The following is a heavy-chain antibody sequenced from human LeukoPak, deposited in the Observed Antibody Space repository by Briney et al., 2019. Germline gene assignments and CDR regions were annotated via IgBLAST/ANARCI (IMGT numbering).Heavy chain of an antibody. CDR2: MNPNSGNK. Sequence: GASVTVSFKASVYTFTSYDINGVRQAAGKGLEWMGWMNPNSGNKGNAQKLQGRVTITRNTSINTAYMELSSLRSEDTAVYYCARQAGDKVDYWGQGTLVTVSS. CDR1: VYTFTSYD. D-gene: IGHD3-10*01. CDR3: ARQAGDKVDY. V-gene: IGHV1-8*01. J-gene: IGHJ4*02.